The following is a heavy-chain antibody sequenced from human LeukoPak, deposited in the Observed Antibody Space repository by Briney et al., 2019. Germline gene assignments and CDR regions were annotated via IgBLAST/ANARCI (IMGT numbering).Heavy chain of an antibody. V-gene: IGHV1-18*01. CDR1: GYTFTSYG. CDR2: ISAYNGNT. D-gene: IGHD2-21*01. CDR3: ARDTRIVVVIPGAFDI. Sequence: ASVKVSCKASGYTFTSYGISWVRQAPGQGREWMGWISAYNGNTNYAQKLQGRVTMTTDTSTSTAYMELRSLRSDDTAVYYCARDTRIVVVIPGAFDIWGQGTMVTVSS. J-gene: IGHJ3*02.